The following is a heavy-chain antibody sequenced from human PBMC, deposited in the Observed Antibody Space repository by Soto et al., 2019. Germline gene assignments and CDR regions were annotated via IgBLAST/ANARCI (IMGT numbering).Heavy chain of an antibody. CDR3: ARGPIVATTLDV. CDR1: GYPFTRYA. CDR2: INAGNGNT. D-gene: IGHD5-12*01. V-gene: IGHV1-3*01. Sequence: DSGKVCYKACGYPFTRYAMHWVRQAPGQRLEWMGWINAGNGNTKYSQKFQGRVTITRYTSASTDYMELSSLRSEDTAVYYCARGPIVATTLDVWGQGTTVPSP. J-gene: IGHJ6*02.